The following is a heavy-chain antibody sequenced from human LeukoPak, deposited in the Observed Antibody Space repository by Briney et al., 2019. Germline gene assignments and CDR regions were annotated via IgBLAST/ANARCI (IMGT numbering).Heavy chain of an antibody. J-gene: IGHJ6*02. CDR3: AKDPGSSWYYYYGMDV. Sequence: GGSLRLSCAASGFTFSSYGMHWVRQAPGKGLEWVAVISYDGSNKYYADSVKGRFTISRDNPKNTLYLQMNSLRAEDTAVYYCAKDPGSSWYYYYGMDVWGQGTTVTVSS. V-gene: IGHV3-30*18. D-gene: IGHD6-13*01. CDR2: ISYDGSNK. CDR1: GFTFSSYG.